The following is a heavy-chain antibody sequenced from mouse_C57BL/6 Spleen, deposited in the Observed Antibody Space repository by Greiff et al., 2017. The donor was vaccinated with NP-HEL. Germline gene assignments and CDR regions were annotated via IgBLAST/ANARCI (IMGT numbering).Heavy chain of an antibody. CDR3: ARWGLRQYFDV. D-gene: IGHD2-4*01. Sequence: VQLQQSGAELARPGASVKLSCKASGYTFTSYVISWVKQRTGQGLEWIGEIYPRSGNTYYNEKFKGKATLTADKSSSTAYMELRSLTSEDSAVYFCARWGLRQYFDVWGTGTTVTVSS. CDR2: IYPRSGNT. CDR1: GYTFTSYV. V-gene: IGHV1-81*01. J-gene: IGHJ1*03.